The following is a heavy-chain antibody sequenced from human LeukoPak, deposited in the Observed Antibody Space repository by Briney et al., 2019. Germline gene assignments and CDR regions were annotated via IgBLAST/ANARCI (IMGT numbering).Heavy chain of an antibody. V-gene: IGHV3-15*01. Sequence: PGGSLRLSCAASGFSFMNAWMIWVRQAPGKGLEWVGRIKSNADGGTPDYAAPARGRFTISRDDSKNTLYLQMNSLKTEDTAVYYCTTFYHEYSPYWGRGTLVAVSS. CDR2: IKSNADGGTP. CDR1: GFSFMNAW. J-gene: IGHJ4*02. D-gene: IGHD2/OR15-2a*01. CDR3: TTFYHEYSPY.